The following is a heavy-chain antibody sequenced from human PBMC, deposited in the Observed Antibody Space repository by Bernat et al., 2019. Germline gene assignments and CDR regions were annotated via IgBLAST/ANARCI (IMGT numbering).Heavy chain of an antibody. D-gene: IGHD6-6*01. CDR2: ISYDGSNK. CDR3: AKGIAPPEYSSSSWNYYGMDV. V-gene: IGHV3-30*18. Sequence: VQLVESGGGVVQPGRSLRLSCAASGFTFSSYGMHWVRQAPGKGLEWVAVISYDGSNKYYADSVKGRFTISSDNSKNTLYLQMNSLRAEDTAVYYCAKGIAPPEYSSSSWNYYGMDVWGQGPTVTVSS. CDR1: GFTFSSYG. J-gene: IGHJ6*02.